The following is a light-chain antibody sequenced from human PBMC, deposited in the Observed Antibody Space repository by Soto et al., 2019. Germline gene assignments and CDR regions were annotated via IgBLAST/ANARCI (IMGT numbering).Light chain of an antibody. Sequence: QSVLTQPPSVSAAPGQTVTISCSGSSSNIENNNVSWYQQLPGTATKLLMYDNDNRPSGIPDRFSGSKSGTSGTLVITGLQTGDEADYYCGTWDSNLRTVVFGGGTKLTVL. CDR3: GTWDSNLRTVV. V-gene: IGLV1-51*01. CDR1: SSNIENNN. CDR2: DND. J-gene: IGLJ2*01.